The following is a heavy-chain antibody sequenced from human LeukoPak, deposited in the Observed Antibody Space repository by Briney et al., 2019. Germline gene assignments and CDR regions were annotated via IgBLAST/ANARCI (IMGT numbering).Heavy chain of an antibody. J-gene: IGHJ6*02. Sequence: SVTLSLTCTVSSGTISGYYWSWNGQPPGKRMEWNAYIYNSGNTNYNPSLKSRVTISVDTSKNQASLKLHSVTAADTALYYCARHNTEYKYSMDVWGRRTTVTVSS. CDR2: IYNSGNT. CDR3: ARHNTEYKYSMDV. V-gene: IGHV4-59*08. D-gene: IGHD5-24*01. CDR1: SGTISGYY.